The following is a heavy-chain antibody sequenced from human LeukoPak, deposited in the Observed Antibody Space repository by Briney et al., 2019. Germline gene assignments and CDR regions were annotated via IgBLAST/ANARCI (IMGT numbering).Heavy chain of an antibody. D-gene: IGHD6-13*01. V-gene: IGHV3-7*04. J-gene: IGHJ6*03. CDR1: GFTFSSYW. CDR3: ARGISSSWYGPYYYYYMDV. Sequence: GGSLRLSCAASGFTFSSYWMSWVRQAPGKGLEWVANIKQDGSEKYYVDSVKGRFTISRDNAKDSLYLQMNSLRAEDTAVYYCARGISSSWYGPYYYYYMDVWGKGTTVTVSS. CDR2: IKQDGSEK.